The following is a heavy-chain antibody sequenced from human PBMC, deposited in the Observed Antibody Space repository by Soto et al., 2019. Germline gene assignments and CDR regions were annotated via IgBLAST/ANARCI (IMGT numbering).Heavy chain of an antibody. D-gene: IGHD6-6*01. J-gene: IGHJ4*02. CDR2: IYYSGST. CDR3: ARRSFSSSPHFDY. V-gene: IGHV4-39*01. Sequence: QLQLQESGPGLVKPSETLSLTCTVSGGSISSSSYYWGWIRQPPGKGPEWIGSIYYSGSTYYNPSLKSRVTISVDTSKNQFSLKLSSVTAADTAVYYCARRSFSSSPHFDYWGQGTLVTVSS. CDR1: GGSISSSSYY.